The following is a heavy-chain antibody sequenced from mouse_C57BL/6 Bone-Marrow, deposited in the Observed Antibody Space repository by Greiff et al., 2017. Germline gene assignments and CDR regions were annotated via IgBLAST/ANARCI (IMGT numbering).Heavy chain of an antibody. V-gene: IGHV1-82*01. CDR2: IYPGDGDT. Sequence: VKLQESGPALVKPGASVTISCKASGYAFSSSWMNWVKQRPGKGLEWIGRIYPGDGDTNYHGKVKGKATRTADKSSSTSYMQLSSLTSEDSAVYCCARCGYDAWFAYGGQGTLVTVSA. CDR1: GYAFSSSW. D-gene: IGHD2-2*01. J-gene: IGHJ3*01. CDR3: ARCGYDAWFAY.